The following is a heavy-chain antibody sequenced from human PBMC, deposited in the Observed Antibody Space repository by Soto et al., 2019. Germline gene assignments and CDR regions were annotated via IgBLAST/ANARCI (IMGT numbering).Heavy chain of an antibody. CDR1: GGSISSSSYY. J-gene: IGHJ6*02. D-gene: IGHD3-9*01. CDR3: ARPAYYDILTGHGMDV. CDR2: IYYSGST. V-gene: IGHV4-39*01. Sequence: PSETLSLTCTVSGGSISSSSYYCGWIRQPPGKGLGWIGSIYYSGSTYYNPSLKSRVTISVDTSKNQFSLKLSSVTAADTAVYYCARPAYYDILTGHGMDVWGQGTTVT.